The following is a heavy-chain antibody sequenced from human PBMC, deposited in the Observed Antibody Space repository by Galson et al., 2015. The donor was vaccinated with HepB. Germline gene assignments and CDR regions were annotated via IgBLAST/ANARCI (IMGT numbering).Heavy chain of an antibody. Sequence: ETLSLTCTVSGGSISSSSYYWGWIRQPPGKGLEWIGSIYYSGTTYYNPSLKSRVTISVDTSKNQFSLKLSSVTAADTAVYYCARDYYDSSGYSAWGQGTLVTVSS. J-gene: IGHJ5*02. V-gene: IGHV4-39*07. CDR2: IYYSGTT. CDR3: ARDYYDSSGYSA. CDR1: GGSISSSSYY. D-gene: IGHD3-22*01.